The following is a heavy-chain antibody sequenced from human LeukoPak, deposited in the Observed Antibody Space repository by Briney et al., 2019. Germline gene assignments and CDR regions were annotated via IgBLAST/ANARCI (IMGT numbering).Heavy chain of an antibody. Sequence: GGSLRLSCSASGFTFSSYAMHWVRQAPGKGLEYVSAISSNGGGTYYADSVKGRFTISRDSSKNTLYLQMSSLRAEDTAVYYCVKDFSSYGSGSYMDYWGQGTLVTVSS. CDR2: ISSNGGGT. D-gene: IGHD3-10*01. J-gene: IGHJ4*02. CDR3: VKDFSSYGSGSYMDY. V-gene: IGHV3-64D*06. CDR1: GFTFSSYA.